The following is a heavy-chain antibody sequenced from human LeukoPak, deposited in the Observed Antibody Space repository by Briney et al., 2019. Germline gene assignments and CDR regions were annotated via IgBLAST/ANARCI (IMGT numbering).Heavy chain of an antibody. CDR2: ISSSSSYI. D-gene: IGHD3-10*01. CDR1: GFTFSSYS. Sequence: PGGSLRLSCAASGFTFSSYSMNWVRQAPGKGLEWVSSISSSSSYIYYADSVKGRFTISRDNSKNTLYLQMNSLRAEDTAVYYCAKDRFSKGAGADYWGQGTLVTVSS. CDR3: AKDRFSKGAGADY. V-gene: IGHV3-21*01. J-gene: IGHJ4*02.